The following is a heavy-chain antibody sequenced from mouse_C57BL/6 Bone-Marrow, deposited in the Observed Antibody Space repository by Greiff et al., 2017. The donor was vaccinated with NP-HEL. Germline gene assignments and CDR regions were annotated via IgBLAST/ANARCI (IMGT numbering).Heavy chain of an antibody. CDR3: ARHDYYGSSYGFAY. CDR2: IWSDGST. D-gene: IGHD1-1*01. J-gene: IGHJ3*01. V-gene: IGHV2-6-1*01. CDR1: GFSLTSYG. Sequence: QVHVKQSGPGLVAPSQSLSITCTVSGFSLTSYGVHWVRQPPGKGLEWLVVIWSDGSTTYNSALKSRLSISKDNSKSQVFLKMNSLQTDDTAMYYCARHDYYGSSYGFAYWGQGTLVTVSA.